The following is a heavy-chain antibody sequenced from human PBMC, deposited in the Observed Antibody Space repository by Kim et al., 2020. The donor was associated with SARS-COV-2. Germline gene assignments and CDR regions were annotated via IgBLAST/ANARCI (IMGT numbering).Heavy chain of an antibody. CDR3: ARGGGDYGDYPYYFDY. D-gene: IGHD4-17*01. CDR2: IYTSGST. Sequence: SETLSLTCTVSGGSISSYYWSWIRQPAGKGLEWIGRIYTSGSTNYNPSLKSRVTMSVDTSKNQFSLKLSSVTAADTAVYYCARGGGDYGDYPYYFDYWGQGTLVTVSS. J-gene: IGHJ4*02. V-gene: IGHV4-4*07. CDR1: GGSISSYY.